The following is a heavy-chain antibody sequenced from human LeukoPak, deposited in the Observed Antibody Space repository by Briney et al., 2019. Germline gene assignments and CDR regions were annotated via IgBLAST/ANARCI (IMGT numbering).Heavy chain of an antibody. CDR2: IYESGST. CDR3: ARDLYDHDSSGYYEF. J-gene: IGHJ4*02. Sequence: PSETLSLTCTVSGGSISGYYWSWLRRPPGKALQWIGYIYESGSTDYNPSLKSRVTISRDTSKNQVSLKLTSVTTADTAVYYCARDLYDHDSSGYYEFWGQGTLVTVSS. CDR1: GGSISGYY. V-gene: IGHV4-59*01. D-gene: IGHD3-22*01.